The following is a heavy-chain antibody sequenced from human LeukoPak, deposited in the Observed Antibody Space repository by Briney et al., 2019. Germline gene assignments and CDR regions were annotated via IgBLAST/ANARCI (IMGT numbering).Heavy chain of an antibody. CDR1: GYTFTMFY. V-gene: IGHV1-46*01. CDR3: ASEQSGGLSANLGGLFASYYTYYYMDV. CDR2: INPTDGAT. D-gene: IGHD3-16*01. Sequence: GASVKVSCKASGYTFTMFYIHWVRQAPGQGLEWMGMINPTDGATTYAQRFQGRVTMTRDMSTTTVNMDLRSRRFEDTAVYFCASEQSGGLSANLGGLFASYYTYYYMDVWGRGTTVTVSS. J-gene: IGHJ6*03.